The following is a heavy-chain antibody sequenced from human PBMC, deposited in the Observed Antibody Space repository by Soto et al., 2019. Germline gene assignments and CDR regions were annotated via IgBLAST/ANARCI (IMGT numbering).Heavy chain of an antibody. V-gene: IGHV1-18*01. J-gene: IGHJ3*02. CDR1: GYTFTSYG. D-gene: IGHD3-22*01. CDR2: ISAYNGNT. CDR3: ARATYYYDRVDAFDI. Sequence: QVQLVQSGAEVKKPGASVKVSCKASGYTFTSYGISWVRQAPGQGLEWMGWISAYNGNTNYAQKLQGRVTMTTDTPTSTAYMELRSLRADDTAVYYCARATYYYDRVDAFDIWGQGTMVTVSS.